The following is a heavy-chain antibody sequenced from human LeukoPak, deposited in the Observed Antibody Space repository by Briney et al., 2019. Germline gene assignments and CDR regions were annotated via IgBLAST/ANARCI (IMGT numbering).Heavy chain of an antibody. Sequence: PSETLSLTCTVSGYSISSGYYWGWIRQPPGKGLEWIGSIYHSGSTYYNPSLKSRVTISVDTSKNQFSLKLSSVTAADTAVYYCARAFYSFPDYWGQGTLVTVSS. CDR1: GYSISSGYY. CDR3: ARAFYSFPDY. CDR2: IYHSGST. V-gene: IGHV4-38-2*02. D-gene: IGHD2/OR15-2a*01. J-gene: IGHJ4*02.